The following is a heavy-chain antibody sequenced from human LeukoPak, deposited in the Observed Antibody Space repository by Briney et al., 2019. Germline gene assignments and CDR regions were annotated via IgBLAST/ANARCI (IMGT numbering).Heavy chain of an antibody. CDR2: INPKTGDT. V-gene: IGHV1-2*06. CDR3: ARENDRIYYFDF. J-gene: IGHJ4*02. Sequence: ASVKVSCKASGYTFTDYYVHWVRRAPGQGLEWVGRINPKTGDTDYAQRFHGRVTMTRDTSISTAFLELSSLRSDDTAVHYCARENDRIYYFDFWGQGTLLTVSS. D-gene: IGHD1-1*01. CDR1: GYTFTDYY.